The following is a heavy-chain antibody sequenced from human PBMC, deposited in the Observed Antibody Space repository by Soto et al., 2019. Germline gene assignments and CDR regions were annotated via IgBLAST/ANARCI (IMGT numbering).Heavy chain of an antibody. CDR3: AITTKPYGVLDI. J-gene: IGHJ3*02. Sequence: PSETLSLTCAVYGGSFSGYYWSWIRQPPGKGLEWIGEINHSGSTNYNPSLKSRVTISVDTSKNQFSLKLSSVTAADTAVYYCAITTKPYGVLDIWGQGTMVTVS. D-gene: IGHD1-1*01. V-gene: IGHV4-34*01. CDR1: GGSFSGYY. CDR2: INHSGST.